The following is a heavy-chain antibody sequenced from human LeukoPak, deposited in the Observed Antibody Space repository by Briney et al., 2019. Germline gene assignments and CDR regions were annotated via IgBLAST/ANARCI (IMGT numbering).Heavy chain of an antibody. D-gene: IGHD2-15*01. CDR2: ISANNGET. CDR3: ARGTPRPEYFQH. V-gene: IGHV1-18*04. J-gene: IGHJ1*01. CDR1: GYTFTNYG. Sequence: ASVKVSCKASGYTFTNYGITWVRQAPGQGLEWMGWISANNGETNYAQKVQGRVIMTTDTSTTTAYLELRSLRYDDTAVYYCARGTPRPEYFQHWGQGTLVTVSS.